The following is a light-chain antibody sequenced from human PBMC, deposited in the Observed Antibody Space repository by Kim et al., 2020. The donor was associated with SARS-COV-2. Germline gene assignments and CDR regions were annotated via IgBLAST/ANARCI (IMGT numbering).Light chain of an antibody. CDR1: QSISRN. Sequence: EIVMTQSPATLSVSPGERATLSCRASQSISRNLAWYQQKPGQAPRLLIYYASTRATGVPARFSGSGSGTDFTLTINSLQSEDFAVYYCQQYSNWLPFGGGTKVDIK. CDR2: YAS. J-gene: IGKJ4*01. V-gene: IGKV3-15*01. CDR3: QQYSNWLP.